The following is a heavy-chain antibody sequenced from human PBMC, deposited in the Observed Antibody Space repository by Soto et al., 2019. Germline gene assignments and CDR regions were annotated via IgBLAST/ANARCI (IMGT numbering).Heavy chain of an antibody. CDR2: IDPSDSYT. D-gene: IGHD6-6*01. CDR3: ASSSIAAGGNWFDP. Sequence: LXISCTGSVSSFTSYWISWVRQMPGKGLEWMGRIDPSDSYTNYSPSFQGHVTISADKSISTAYLQWSSLKASDTAMYYCASSSIAAGGNWFDPWGQGTLVTVYS. V-gene: IGHV5-10-1*01. CDR1: VSSFTSYW. J-gene: IGHJ5*02.